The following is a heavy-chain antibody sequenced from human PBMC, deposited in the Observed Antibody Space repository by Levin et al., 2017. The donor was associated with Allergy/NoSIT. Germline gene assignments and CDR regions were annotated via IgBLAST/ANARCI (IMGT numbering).Heavy chain of an antibody. CDR1: GFTFSSYG. Sequence: GGSLRLSCAASGFTFSSYGMHWVRQAPGKGLEWVAVIWYDGSNKYYADSVKGRFTISRDNSKNTLYLQMNSLRAEDTAVYYCAREDLDYSYGLDYWGQGTLVTVSS. D-gene: IGHD5-18*01. V-gene: IGHV3-33*01. CDR2: IWYDGSNK. CDR3: AREDLDYSYGLDY. J-gene: IGHJ4*02.